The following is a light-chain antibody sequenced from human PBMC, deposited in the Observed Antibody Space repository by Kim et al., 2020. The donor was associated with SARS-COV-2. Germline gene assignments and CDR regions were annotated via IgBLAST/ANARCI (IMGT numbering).Light chain of an antibody. Sequence: SPGERATLSCRASQSVSSYLAWYQQKPGQAPRLLIYDASNRATGIPARFSGSGSGTDFTLTISSLEPEDFAVYNCQQRSNWPPLTFGGGTKVDIK. V-gene: IGKV3-11*01. J-gene: IGKJ4*01. CDR3: QQRSNWPPLT. CDR1: QSVSSY. CDR2: DAS.